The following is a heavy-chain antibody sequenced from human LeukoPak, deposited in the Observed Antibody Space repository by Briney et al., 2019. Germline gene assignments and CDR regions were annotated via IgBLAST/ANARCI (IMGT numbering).Heavy chain of an antibody. Sequence: SETLSLTCTVSGYSISSGYYWGWIRQPPGKGLEWIGYIYYSGSTYYNPSLKSRVTISVDTSKNQFSLKLSSVTAADTAVYYCARGQTAMDYYGMDVWGQGTTVTVSS. V-gene: IGHV4-38-2*02. CDR1: GYSISSGYY. CDR2: IYYSGST. J-gene: IGHJ6*02. CDR3: ARGQTAMDYYGMDV. D-gene: IGHD5-18*01.